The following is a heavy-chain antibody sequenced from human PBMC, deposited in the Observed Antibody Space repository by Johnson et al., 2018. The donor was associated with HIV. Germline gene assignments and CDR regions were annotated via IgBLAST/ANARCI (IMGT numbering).Heavy chain of an antibody. V-gene: IGHV3-30*04. J-gene: IGHJ3*02. CDR3: ARVRAGRENAFDI. D-gene: IGHD1-26*01. Sequence: QVQLVESGGGVVQPGTSLRLSCAASGFTFRNYAMHWVRQAPGKGLEWVAVISYDGSNKYYADSVKGRFTISRDNSKNTLSLQMNSPRVDETAIYYCARVRAGRENAFDIWGQGTMVTVSS. CDR1: GFTFRNYA. CDR2: ISYDGSNK.